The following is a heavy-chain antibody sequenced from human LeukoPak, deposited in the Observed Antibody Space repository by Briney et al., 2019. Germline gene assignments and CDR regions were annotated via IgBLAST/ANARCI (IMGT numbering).Heavy chain of an antibody. CDR1: GGSISSYY. Sequence: SGTLSLTCTVSGGSISSYYWSWIRQPPGKGLEWIGYIYYSGSTNYNPSLKSRVTISVDTSKNQFSLKLRSVTAADTAVYYCARDLSYGADGDWFDPWGQGTLVTVSS. D-gene: IGHD4-17*01. V-gene: IGHV4-59*01. J-gene: IGHJ5*02. CDR3: ARDLSYGADGDWFDP. CDR2: IYYSGST.